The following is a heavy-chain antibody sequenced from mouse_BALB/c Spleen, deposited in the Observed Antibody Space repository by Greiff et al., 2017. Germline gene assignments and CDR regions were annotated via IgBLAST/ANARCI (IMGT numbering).Heavy chain of an antibody. CDR3: ARQGRYDGYYYAMDY. J-gene: IGHJ4*01. V-gene: IGHV5-6*01. Sequence: EVQRVESGGDLVKPGGSLKLSCAASGFTFSSYGMSWVRQTPDKRLEWVATISSGGSYTYYPDSVKGRFTISRDNAKNTLYLQMSSLKSEDTAMYYCARQGRYDGYYYAMDYWGQGTSVTVSS. CDR1: GFTFSSYG. CDR2: ISSGGSYT. D-gene: IGHD2-14*01.